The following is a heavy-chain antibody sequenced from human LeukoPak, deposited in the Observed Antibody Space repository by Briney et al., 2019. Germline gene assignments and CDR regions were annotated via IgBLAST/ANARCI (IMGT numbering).Heavy chain of an antibody. CDR1: GFTFSSSE. J-gene: IGHJ4*02. V-gene: IGHV3-48*03. D-gene: IGHD1-14*01. CDR2: ISTSGSTV. CDR3: ARENTGSE. Sequence: GGFLRLSSAASGFTFSSSEMNWVRQAPGKGLDWVSYISTSGSTVYYADSVKGRFTISRDNANNSLYLQTNSLRANDTAVYYCARENTGSEWGQGTLVSVSS.